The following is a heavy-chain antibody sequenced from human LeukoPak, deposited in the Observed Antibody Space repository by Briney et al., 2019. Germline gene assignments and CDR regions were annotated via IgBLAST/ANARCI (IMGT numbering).Heavy chain of an antibody. CDR1: GFAFNNYA. CDR3: AKGAPIGVVPAAINHFDY. J-gene: IGHJ4*02. Sequence: GESLRLSCVASGFAFNNYAMSWVRQPPGKGLEWVSTIVGTGSSTYYADSVKGRFTISRDNSKNTLYLQMNSLRAEDTAVYYCAKGAPIGVVPAAINHFDYWGQGTLVTVSS. D-gene: IGHD2-2*01. CDR2: IVGTGSST. V-gene: IGHV3-23*01.